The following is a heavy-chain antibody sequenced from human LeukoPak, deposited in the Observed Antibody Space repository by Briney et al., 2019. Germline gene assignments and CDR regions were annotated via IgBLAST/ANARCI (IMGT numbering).Heavy chain of an antibody. CDR2: IYYSGSN. CDR1: GDSRDYHK. Sequence: SETLSLTGTVSGDSRDYHKWNWIRQAPGQGMEWLGYIYYSGSNNYNPALKSGVTISVDTPNNQFSLKLNSVTSADTAVYYCARGWSAFDFWGQGTMVNVSS. CDR3: ARGWSAFDF. V-gene: IGHV4-59*11. D-gene: IGHD2-15*01. J-gene: IGHJ3*01.